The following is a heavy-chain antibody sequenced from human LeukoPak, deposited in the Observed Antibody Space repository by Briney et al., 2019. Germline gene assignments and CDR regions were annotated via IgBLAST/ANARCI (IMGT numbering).Heavy chain of an antibody. D-gene: IGHD5-18*01. CDR1: GFTFDDYA. Sequence: GGSLRLSCAASGFTFDDYAMHWVRQAPGKGLEWVAVMSYDGSNKYYADSVKGRFTISRDNSKNTLYLHMNSLRAEDTAVYYCARTELGYGYGSLDYWGQGTLVSVSS. CDR2: MSYDGSNK. V-gene: IGHV3-30-3*01. J-gene: IGHJ4*02. CDR3: ARTELGYGYGSLDY.